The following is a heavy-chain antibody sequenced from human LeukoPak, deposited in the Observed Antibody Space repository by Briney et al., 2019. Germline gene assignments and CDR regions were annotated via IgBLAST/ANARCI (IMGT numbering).Heavy chain of an antibody. Sequence: GGSLRLSCTASAFTFGDYAMSWFHQAPGKGLEWVAVISYDGSNKYYADSVKGRFTISRDNSKNTLYLQMNSLRAEDTAVYYCARDRSITGTTGHAFDIWGQGTMVTVSS. J-gene: IGHJ3*02. CDR2: ISYDGSNK. CDR1: AFTFGDYA. CDR3: ARDRSITGTTGHAFDI. V-gene: IGHV3-30-3*01. D-gene: IGHD1-20*01.